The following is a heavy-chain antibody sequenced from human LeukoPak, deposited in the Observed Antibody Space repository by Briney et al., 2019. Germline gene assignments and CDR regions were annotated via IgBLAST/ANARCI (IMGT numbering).Heavy chain of an antibody. J-gene: IGHJ4*02. V-gene: IGHV3-33*01. CDR1: GFTFSSYG. D-gene: IGHD5-12*01. CDR2: IWYDGSNK. CDR3: ARELGIVATIGTLTHIFDY. Sequence: GGSLRLSCAASGFTFSSYGMHWVRQAPGKGLEWVAVIWYDGSNKYYADSVKGRFTISRDNSKNTLYLQMNSLRAEDTAVYYCARELGIVATIGTLTHIFDYWGQGTLVTVSS.